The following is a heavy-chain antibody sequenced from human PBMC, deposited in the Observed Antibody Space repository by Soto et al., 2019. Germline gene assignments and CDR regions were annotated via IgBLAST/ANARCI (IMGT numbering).Heavy chain of an antibody. V-gene: IGHV3-9*01. CDR1: GFTFDDYA. D-gene: IGHD2-2*01. CDR2: ISWNSGSI. Sequence: GGSLRLSCAASGFTFDDYAMHWVRQAPGKGLEWVSGISWNSGSIGYADSVKGRFTISRDNAKNSLYLQMNSLRAEDTALYYCAKASAPALIWYYFDYWGQGTLVTVSS. J-gene: IGHJ4*02. CDR3: AKASAPALIWYYFDY.